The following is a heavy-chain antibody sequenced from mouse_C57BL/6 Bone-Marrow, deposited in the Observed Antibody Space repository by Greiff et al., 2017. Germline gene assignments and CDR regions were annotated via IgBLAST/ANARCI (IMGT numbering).Heavy chain of an antibody. D-gene: IGHD1-1*01. V-gene: IGHV14-4*01. CDR2: IDPENGDT. J-gene: IGHJ1*03. CDR1: GFNIKDDY. Sequence: DVQLQESGAELVRPGASVKLSCTASGFNIKDDYMHWVKQRPEQGLEWIGWIDPENGDTEYASKFQGKATITADTSSNTAYLQLSSLTSEDTAVYYCTPHYYGSSYGDWYFDVWGTGTTVTVSS. CDR3: TPHYYGSSYGDWYFDV.